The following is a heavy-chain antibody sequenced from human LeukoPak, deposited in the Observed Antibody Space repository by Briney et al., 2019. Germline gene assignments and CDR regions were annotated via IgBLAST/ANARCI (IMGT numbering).Heavy chain of an antibody. CDR1: GGSFSGYY. V-gene: IGHV4-34*01. D-gene: IGHD4-17*01. J-gene: IGHJ4*02. Sequence: SETLSLTCAVYGGSFSGYYWSWIRQPPGKGLEWIGEINHSGSTNYNPSLKSRVTISVDTSKNQFSLKLSSVTAADTAVYYCARGLRWLPRARGQGTLVTVSS. CDR3: ARGLRWLPRA. CDR2: INHSGST.